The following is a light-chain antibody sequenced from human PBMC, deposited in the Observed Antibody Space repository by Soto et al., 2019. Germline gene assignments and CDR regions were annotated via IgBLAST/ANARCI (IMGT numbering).Light chain of an antibody. V-gene: IGKV1-13*02. CDR1: QGISSA. CDR2: DAS. Sequence: AIQLTQSPSSLSASVGARVTITCRASQGISSALAWYQQKPGKAPKLLIYDASSLESGVPSRFSGSGYGTDFTLTSSSLQPADFATYDCQQFNSYPLTFGGGTKVEIK. J-gene: IGKJ4*01. CDR3: QQFNSYPLT.